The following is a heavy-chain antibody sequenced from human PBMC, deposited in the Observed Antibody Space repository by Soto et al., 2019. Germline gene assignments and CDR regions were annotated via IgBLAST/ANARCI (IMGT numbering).Heavy chain of an antibody. CDR1: GFTFDDYA. D-gene: IGHD5-12*01. J-gene: IGHJ3*02. CDR2: ISWNSGSI. CDR3: AKDRSYSGYDWGAFDI. V-gene: IGHV3-9*01. Sequence: EVQLVESGGGLVQPGRSLRLSCAASGFTFDDYAMHWVRQAPGKGLEWVSGISWNSGSIDYADSVKGRFTISRDNAKNSLYLQMNSLGAEDTALYYCAKDRSYSGYDWGAFDIWGQGTMVTVSS.